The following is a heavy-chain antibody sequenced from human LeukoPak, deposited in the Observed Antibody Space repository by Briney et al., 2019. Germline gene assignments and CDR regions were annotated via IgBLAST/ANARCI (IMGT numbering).Heavy chain of an antibody. CDR1: GYSFTRYW. D-gene: IGHD2-21*02. CDR2: IYPVDSDT. J-gene: IGHJ6*02. Sequence: GDSLKISCKGSGYSFTRYWIVWARQMRGKGMEWMGIIYPVDSDTRYSPSFQGQVTISADKSISTAYLQWSSLKASDTAVYYCARMNCGGDCYSSQYYYGLDVWGQGTTVTVSS. CDR3: ARMNCGGDCYSSQYYYGLDV. V-gene: IGHV5-51*01.